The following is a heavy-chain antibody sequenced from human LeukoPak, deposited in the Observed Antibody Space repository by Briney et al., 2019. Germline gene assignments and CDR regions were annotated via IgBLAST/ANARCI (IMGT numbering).Heavy chain of an antibody. Sequence: ASVKVSCKASGGTFSSYAISWVRQAPGQGLEWMGGIIPIFGTANYAQKFQGRVTITADESTSTAYMELSSLRSEDTAVYYCARERDSSGYYYVAVWFDPWGQGTLVTVSS. CDR3: ARERDSSGYYYVAVWFDP. CDR2: IIPIFGTA. D-gene: IGHD3-22*01. J-gene: IGHJ5*02. V-gene: IGHV1-69*13. CDR1: GGTFSSYA.